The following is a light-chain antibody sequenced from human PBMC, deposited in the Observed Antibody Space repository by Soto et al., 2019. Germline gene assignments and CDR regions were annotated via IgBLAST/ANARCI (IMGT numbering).Light chain of an antibody. CDR1: SSNVGGYNY. CDR3: SSYGGSNV. Sequence: QSALTQPASASGSPGQSVAISCTGTSSNVGGYNYVSWYQQHPGKAPKLLIYEVNKRPSGVPDRFSGSKSGNTASLTVSGLQADDEADYYCSSYGGSNVFGTGTKATV. CDR2: EVN. J-gene: IGLJ1*01. V-gene: IGLV2-8*01.